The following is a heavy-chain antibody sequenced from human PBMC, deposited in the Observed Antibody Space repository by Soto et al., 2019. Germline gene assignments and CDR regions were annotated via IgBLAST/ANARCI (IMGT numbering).Heavy chain of an antibody. CDR2: IRSKANSYAT. CDR1: GFTFSGSA. CDR3: TADPAMTNYGMDV. D-gene: IGHD5-18*01. J-gene: IGHJ6*02. V-gene: IGHV3-73*02. Sequence: EVHLVESGGGLVQPGGSLKLSCAASGFTFSGSAMHWVRQASGKGLEWVGRIRSKANSYATAYAASVKGRFTISRDDAKNTAYLRMNSLKTEDTAVYYCTADPAMTNYGMDVWGLGSTVTVSS.